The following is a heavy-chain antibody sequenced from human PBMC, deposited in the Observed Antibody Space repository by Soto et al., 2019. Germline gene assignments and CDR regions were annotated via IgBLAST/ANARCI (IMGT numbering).Heavy chain of an antibody. V-gene: IGHV3-30*18. CDR2: ISNDGDDK. CDR1: GFTFNNYG. D-gene: IGHD5-18*01. Sequence: QVQLVESGGGVVQPGRSLRLSCAASGFTFNNYGIHWVRQAPGKGLEWVAVISNDGDDKYYADSVKGRFTISRDNSRNTLYLQMNSLRPEDTAMYYCAKEGIELWSAFGYWGQGTLVTVSS. J-gene: IGHJ4*02. CDR3: AKEGIELWSAFGY.